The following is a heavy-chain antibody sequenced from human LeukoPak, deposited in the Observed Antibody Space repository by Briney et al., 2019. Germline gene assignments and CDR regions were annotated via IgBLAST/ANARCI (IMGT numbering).Heavy chain of an antibody. CDR2: VYSSGST. CDR3: AKGVASLEH. D-gene: IGHD3-10*01. Sequence: SETLSLTCTVSGGSISSYFWTWIRQPAGKGLEWIGRVYSSGSTNYNPPLKSRVTMSVDTSKNQFSLTMNFVTAADTAMYYCAKGVASLEHWGQGTLVTVSS. CDR1: GGSISSYF. J-gene: IGHJ4*02. V-gene: IGHV4-4*07.